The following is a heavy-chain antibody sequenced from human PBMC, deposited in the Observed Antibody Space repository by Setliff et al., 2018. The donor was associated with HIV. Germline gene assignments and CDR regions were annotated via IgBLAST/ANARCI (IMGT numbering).Heavy chain of an antibody. Sequence: SETLFLTCAVYGGSFSGYYWSWIRQPPGKGLEWIGEINHSGSTNYKPSLKSRVTISVDMSKNQVSLKVSSVTAADTAVYYCARGHGVYSGSYLAVYFDYWGQGTLVTVSS. J-gene: IGHJ4*02. CDR3: ARGHGVYSGSYLAVYFDY. D-gene: IGHD1-26*01. CDR2: INHSGST. V-gene: IGHV4-34*01. CDR1: GGSFSGYY.